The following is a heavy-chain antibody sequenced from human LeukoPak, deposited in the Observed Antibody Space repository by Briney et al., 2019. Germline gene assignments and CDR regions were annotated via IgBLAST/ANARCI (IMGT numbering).Heavy chain of an antibody. D-gene: IGHD3-16*01. Sequence: GRSLRLSCAASGFTFSSYGMHWVRQAPGKGLEWVAVIWYDGSNKYYADSVKGRFTISRDNSKNTLYLQMNSLRAEDTAVYYCARDRRVWGSYDYWGQGTLVTVSS. V-gene: IGHV3-33*01. CDR3: ARDRRVWGSYDY. J-gene: IGHJ4*02. CDR2: IWYDGSNK. CDR1: GFTFSSYG.